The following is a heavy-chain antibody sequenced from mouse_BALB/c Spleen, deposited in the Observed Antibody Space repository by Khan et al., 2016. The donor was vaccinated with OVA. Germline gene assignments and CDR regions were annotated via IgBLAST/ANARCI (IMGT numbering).Heavy chain of an antibody. CDR3: ARSKKIVDTYFDY. D-gene: IGHD1-1*01. CDR2: TNPTNGRT. J-gene: IGHJ2*01. V-gene: IGHV1S81*02. Sequence: VQLQQSGAELVKAGASVKMSCKASGYTITSYWMHWVKQRLGQGLEWFAETNPTNGRTYYNEKFKSKATLTVDKSSSTAYMLLSGPTFEDSAVYYCARSKKIVDTYFDYWGQGTTLTVSS. CDR1: GYTITSYW.